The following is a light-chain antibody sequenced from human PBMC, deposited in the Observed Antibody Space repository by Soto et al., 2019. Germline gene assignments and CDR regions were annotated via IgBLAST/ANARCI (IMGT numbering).Light chain of an antibody. J-gene: IGLJ1*01. Sequence: QSALTQPPSASGSPGQSVTISCTGTSSDVGGYNYVSWYQQHPGKAPKLIIYEVSQRPSGVPDRCSGSKSGNAASLTVSGLRAEDEADYYCASYADTCSDFDVFGTGTKLTVL. CDR3: ASYADTCSDFDV. V-gene: IGLV2-8*01. CDR1: SSDVGGYNY. CDR2: EVS.